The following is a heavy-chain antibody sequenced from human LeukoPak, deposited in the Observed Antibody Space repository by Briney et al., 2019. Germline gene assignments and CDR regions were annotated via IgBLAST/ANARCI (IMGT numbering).Heavy chain of an antibody. J-gene: IGHJ5*02. CDR1: GASFSGYY. D-gene: IGHD4-11*01. CDR3: ARSFYSNYGKWFDP. V-gene: IGHV4-34*01. CDR2: INDGGTT. Sequence: KTSETLSLTCAVYGASFSGYYWSWIRQPPGKGLECIGEINDGGTTNYNPSLKSRVSISIDRSKNHFYLILTSVTAADTATYYCARSFYSNYGKWFDPWGQGTLVTVSS.